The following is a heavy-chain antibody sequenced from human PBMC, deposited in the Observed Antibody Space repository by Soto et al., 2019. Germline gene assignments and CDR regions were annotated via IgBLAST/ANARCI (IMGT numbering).Heavy chain of an antibody. D-gene: IGHD2-21*02. CDR3: ARRSGGNSATYYFDY. CDR2: IYPGDSDT. CDR1: GYKFTSYG. V-gene: IGHV5-51*01. Sequence: PGESLKISSKGSGYKFTSYGISWVRQMPGKGLEWMGIIYPGDSDTRYSPSFQGHVTIPADKSISTAYLQWSSLKASDTAMYYCARRSGGNSATYYFDYWGQGTLVTVSS. J-gene: IGHJ4*02.